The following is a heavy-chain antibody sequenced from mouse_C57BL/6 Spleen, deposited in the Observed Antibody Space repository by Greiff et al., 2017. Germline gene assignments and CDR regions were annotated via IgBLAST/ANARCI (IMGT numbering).Heavy chain of an antibody. V-gene: IGHV6-3*01. J-gene: IGHJ3*01. D-gene: IGHD1-1*01. CDR2: IRLKSDNYAT. CDR1: GFTFSNYW. Sequence: GGGLVQPGGSMKLSCVASGFTFSNYWMNWVRQSPEKGLEWVAQIRLKSDNYATHYAESVKGRFTISRDDSKRSVYLQMNNLRAEDTGIYYCTPYYYGSSSFAYWGQGTLVTVSA. CDR3: TPYYYGSSSFAY.